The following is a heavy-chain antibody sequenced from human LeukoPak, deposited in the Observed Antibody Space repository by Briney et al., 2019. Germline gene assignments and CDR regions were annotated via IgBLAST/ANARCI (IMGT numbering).Heavy chain of an antibody. Sequence: SETLSLTCAVYGGSFSGYYWSWIRQPPGKGLEWIGEINHSGSTNYNPSLKSRVTISVDTSKNQFSLKLSSVTAADTAVYYCARRRYYGSGSYYNVYYYYMDVWGKGTTVTISS. D-gene: IGHD3-10*01. J-gene: IGHJ6*03. CDR3: ARRRYYGSGSYYNVYYYYMDV. V-gene: IGHV4-34*01. CDR1: GGSFSGYY. CDR2: INHSGST.